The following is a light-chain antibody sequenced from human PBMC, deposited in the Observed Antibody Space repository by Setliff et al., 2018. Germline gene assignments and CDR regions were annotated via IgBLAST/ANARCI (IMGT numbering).Light chain of an antibody. J-gene: IGLJ2*01. CDR2: STA. V-gene: IGLV7-43*01. CDR1: TGSITRTNY. Sequence: QAVVTQEPSVTVSSGGTVTLTCASSTGSITRTNYANWFQQKPGLPPRSLIYSTADKHSRTPARFSGSLLGGKVALTLSGAQPEDEADYYCLLYYGATAVFGGGTKVTVL. CDR3: LLYYGATAV.